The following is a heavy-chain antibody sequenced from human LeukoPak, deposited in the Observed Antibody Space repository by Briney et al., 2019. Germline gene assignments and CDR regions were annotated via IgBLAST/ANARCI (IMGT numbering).Heavy chain of an antibody. CDR1: GGSISSSSYY. CDR2: IYYSGST. CDR3: ARDSGNYQPFYFDY. Sequence: SETLSLTCTVSGGSISSSSYYWGWIRQPPGKGLEWIGSIYYSGSTYYNPSLKSRVTISVDTSKNQFSLKLSSVTAADTAVYYCARDSGNYQPFYFDYWGQGTLVTVSS. D-gene: IGHD1-26*01. V-gene: IGHV4-39*07. J-gene: IGHJ4*02.